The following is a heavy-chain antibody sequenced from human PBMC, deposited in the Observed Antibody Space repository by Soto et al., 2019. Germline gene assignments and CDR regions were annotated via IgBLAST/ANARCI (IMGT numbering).Heavy chain of an antibody. D-gene: IGHD1-7*01. CDR3: ARHISSGTNIAAIRSFDP. J-gene: IGHJ5*02. Sequence: QVQLQESGPGLVKPSETLSLTCTVSGGSINSYYWSWIRQPPGKGLEWIGYIYYSGNTNYNPSLRSRITISADTSKNQFSLKLSSVTAADTAVYYCARHISSGTNIAAIRSFDPWGQGTLVTVSS. V-gene: IGHV4-59*08. CDR1: GGSINSYY. CDR2: IYYSGNT.